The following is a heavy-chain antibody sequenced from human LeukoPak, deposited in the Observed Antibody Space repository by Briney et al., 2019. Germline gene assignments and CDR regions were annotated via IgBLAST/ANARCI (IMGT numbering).Heavy chain of an antibody. V-gene: IGHV3-21*01. CDR1: GFTFSNYN. Sequence: PGGSLRLSCAASGFTFSNYNMNWVRQAPGKGLEWVSSISSSNNYIYYADSVKGRFTISRDNAKNSLYLQMNSLRAEDTAVYYCASTQTFDYWGQGALVTVPS. J-gene: IGHJ4*02. CDR3: ASTQTFDY. CDR2: ISSSNNYI.